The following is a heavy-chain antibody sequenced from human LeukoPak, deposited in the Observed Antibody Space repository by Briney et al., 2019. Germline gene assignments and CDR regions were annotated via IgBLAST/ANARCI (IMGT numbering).Heavy chain of an antibody. CDR3: AISSTVTTLFDY. D-gene: IGHD4-17*01. CDR2: IWYDGSNK. J-gene: IGHJ4*02. CDR1: EFTFSSYG. Sequence: PGRSLRLSCAASEFTFSSYGMHWVRQAPGKGLEWVAVIWYDGSNKYYADSVKGRFTISRDNSKNTLYLQMNSLRAEDAAVYYCAISSTVTTLFDYWGQGTLVTASS. V-gene: IGHV3-33*01.